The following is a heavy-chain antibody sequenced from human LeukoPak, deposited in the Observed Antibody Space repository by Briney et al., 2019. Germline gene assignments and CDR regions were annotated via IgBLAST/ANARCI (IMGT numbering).Heavy chain of an antibody. CDR1: GGSISSYL. D-gene: IGHD1-26*01. CDR3: ARQVADGESESYPKNWFDP. Sequence: SETLSLTCTVSGGSISSYLWSWIRQPPGKGLEWIGYIYTSGSTNYNPSLKSRVTISVDTSKNQFSLKLSSATAADTAVYYFARQVADGESESYPKNWFDPWGQGTLVTVSS. V-gene: IGHV4-4*09. J-gene: IGHJ5*02. CDR2: IYTSGST.